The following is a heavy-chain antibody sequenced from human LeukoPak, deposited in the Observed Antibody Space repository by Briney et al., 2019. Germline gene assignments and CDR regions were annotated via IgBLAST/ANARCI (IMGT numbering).Heavy chain of an antibody. CDR3: VLVRGVISLEKVDY. J-gene: IGHJ4*02. V-gene: IGHV3-30*04. D-gene: IGHD3-10*01. CDR2: ISYDGSNK. CDR1: GFTFSSYA. Sequence: GGSLRLSCAASGFTFSSYAMHWVRQAPGKGLEWVAVISYDGSNKYYADSVKGRFTISRDNSKNTLYLQMNSLRAEDTAVYYCVLVRGVISLEKVDYWGQGTLVTVSS.